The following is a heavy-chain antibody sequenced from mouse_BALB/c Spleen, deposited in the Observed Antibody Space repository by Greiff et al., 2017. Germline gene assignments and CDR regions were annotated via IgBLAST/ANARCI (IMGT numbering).Heavy chain of an antibody. V-gene: IGHV1-4*01. CDR2: INPSSGYT. CDR1: GYTFTSYT. CDR3: ARWTTMIYYFDY. J-gene: IGHJ2*01. Sequence: VQLQQSGAELARPGASVKMSCKASGYTFTSYTMHWVKQRPGQGLEWIGYINPSSGYTNYNQKFKDKATLTADKSSSTAYMQLSSLTSEDSAVYYCARWTTMIYYFDYWGQGTTLTVSS. D-gene: IGHD2-4*01.